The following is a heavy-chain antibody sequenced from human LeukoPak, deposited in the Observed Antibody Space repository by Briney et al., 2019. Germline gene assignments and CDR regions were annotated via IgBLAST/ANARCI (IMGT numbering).Heavy chain of an antibody. CDR2: INPNSGGT. V-gene: IGHV1-2*02. D-gene: IGHD2-2*01. CDR1: GYTFTGYY. Sequence: ASVKVSCKASGYTFTGYYMHWVRQAPGQGLEWMGWINPNSGGTNYAQKFQGRVTMTRDTSISTAYMELSRLRSDDTAVYYCARVVVVPAAIFDYWGQGTLVTVSS. CDR3: ARVVVVPAAIFDY. J-gene: IGHJ4*02.